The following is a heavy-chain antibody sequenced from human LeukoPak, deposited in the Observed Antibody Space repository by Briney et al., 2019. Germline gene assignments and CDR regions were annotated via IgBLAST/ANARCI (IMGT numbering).Heavy chain of an antibody. V-gene: IGHV3-64D*06. Sequence: PGGSLRLSCAASGFTLSKFGMQWVRQAPGKGLEHVSTLTGNGGYAYYADFVKGRFTISRDNSKNTLYLQMSSLRTEDTAVYYCVKGSDSSGLYYFDNWGQGTLVTVSS. J-gene: IGHJ4*02. CDR3: VKGSDSSGLYYFDN. CDR1: GFTLSKFG. D-gene: IGHD3-22*01. CDR2: LTGNGGYA.